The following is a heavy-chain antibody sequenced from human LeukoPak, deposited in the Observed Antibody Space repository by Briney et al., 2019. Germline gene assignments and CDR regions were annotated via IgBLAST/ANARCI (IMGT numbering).Heavy chain of an antibody. Sequence: SETLSLTCAVYGGSFSGYYWAWIRQPPGKGLEWIASIYYSGSTYYNPSLKSRVTISVDTSRNQFSLKLSSVTAADTAVYYCASLAVAGLSEGYWGQGTLVIVSS. CDR2: IYYSGST. V-gene: IGHV4-39*01. D-gene: IGHD6-19*01. CDR3: ASLAVAGLSEGY. J-gene: IGHJ4*02. CDR1: GGSFSGYY.